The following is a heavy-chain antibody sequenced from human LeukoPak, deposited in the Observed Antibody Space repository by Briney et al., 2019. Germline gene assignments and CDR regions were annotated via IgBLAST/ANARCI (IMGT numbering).Heavy chain of an antibody. D-gene: IGHD3-10*01. CDR2: ISWNSGSI. J-gene: IGHJ4*02. Sequence: GGSLRLSCAASGFTFDDYAMHWVRQAPGKGLEWVSGISWNSGSIGYADSVKGRFTISRDNAKNSLYLQMNSLRAEDTALYYCAKNYYGSGSSSHAFDYWGQGTLVTVSS. V-gene: IGHV3-9*01. CDR3: AKNYYGSGSSSHAFDY. CDR1: GFTFDDYA.